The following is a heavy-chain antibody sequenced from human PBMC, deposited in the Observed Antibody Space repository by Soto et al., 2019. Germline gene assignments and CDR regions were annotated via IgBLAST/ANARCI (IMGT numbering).Heavy chain of an antibody. CDR3: ARGFASYSSGWKNWFDP. CDR2: MNPNSGNT. Sequence: GASVKVSCKASGYTFTSYDINWGRQATGQRLEWMGWMNPNSGNTGYAQKFQGRVTMTRNTSISTAYMELSSLRSEDTAVYYCARGFASYSSGWKNWFDPWGQGTLVTVSS. D-gene: IGHD6-19*01. CDR1: GYTFTSYD. J-gene: IGHJ5*02. V-gene: IGHV1-8*01.